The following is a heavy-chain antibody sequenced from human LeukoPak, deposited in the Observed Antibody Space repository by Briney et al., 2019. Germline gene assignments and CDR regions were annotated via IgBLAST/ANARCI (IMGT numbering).Heavy chain of an antibody. Sequence: GGSLRLSCAASGFTFDDYGTSWVRQAPGKGLQWVSGINWNGGSTGYADSVKGRFTISRDNAKNSLYLQMNSLRAEDTALYYCASGRSGYYYMDVWGKGTTVTVSS. J-gene: IGHJ6*03. V-gene: IGHV3-20*04. CDR1: GFTFDDYG. CDR2: INWNGGST. D-gene: IGHD2-15*01. CDR3: ASGRSGYYYMDV.